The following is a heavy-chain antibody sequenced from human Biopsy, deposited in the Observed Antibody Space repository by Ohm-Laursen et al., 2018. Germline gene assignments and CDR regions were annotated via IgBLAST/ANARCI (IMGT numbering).Heavy chain of an antibody. Sequence: ATVKISCKASGYTFAGYYLHWVRQAPGHGLEWMGWINPNSGNANYAQSFQGRLTVTRDTSISTAYMELTSLTFDDTAIYYCARVPAYPSIDGYYGLDLWGQGTTVSVSS. J-gene: IGHJ6*02. V-gene: IGHV1-2*02. CDR1: GYTFAGYY. D-gene: IGHD3-9*01. CDR3: ARVPAYPSIDGYYGLDL. CDR2: INPNSGNA.